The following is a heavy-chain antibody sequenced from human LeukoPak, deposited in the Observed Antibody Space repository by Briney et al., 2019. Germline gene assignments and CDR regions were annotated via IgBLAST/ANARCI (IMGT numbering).Heavy chain of an antibody. CDR1: GFTFSSYS. Sequence: GGSLRLSCAASGFTFSSYSMNWVRQAPGKGLEWVSYISSSSSTIYYADSVKGRFTISRDNAKNSLYLQMNSLKAEDTAVYYCARDHVGGYYCSHDYWGQGTLVTVSS. D-gene: IGHD3-22*01. CDR2: ISSSSSTI. J-gene: IGHJ4*02. V-gene: IGHV3-48*01. CDR3: ARDHVGGYYCSHDY.